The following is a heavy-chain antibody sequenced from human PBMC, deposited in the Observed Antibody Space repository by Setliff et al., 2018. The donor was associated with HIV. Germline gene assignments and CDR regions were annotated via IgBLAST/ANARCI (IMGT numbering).Heavy chain of an antibody. CDR2: INHSGRT. J-gene: IGHJ3*02. CDR3: AREDTTGYYSLSAFDI. D-gene: IGHD3-22*01. Sequence: PSETLSLTCAVSGGSFTNYFWSWIRQSPGKGLEWIGEINHSGRTKYNPSLKSRVTMSVDTSKNQFSLKLKSVTAADTAVYYCAREDTTGYYSLSAFDIWGQGTLVTVSS. V-gene: IGHV4-34*01. CDR1: GGSFTNYF.